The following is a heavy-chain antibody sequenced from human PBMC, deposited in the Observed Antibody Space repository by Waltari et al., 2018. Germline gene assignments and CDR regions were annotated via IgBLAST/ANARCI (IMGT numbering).Heavy chain of an antibody. CDR2: ISYDGSKQ. CDR3: AKDLVLDFDY. J-gene: IGHJ4*02. CDR1: GFTFSSYG. D-gene: IGHD2-8*02. V-gene: IGHV3-30*18. Sequence: QVQLVESGGGVVQPGRSLRLSCAAAGFTFSSYGMHWVRQAPGKGLEWVAGISYDGSKQYYADSVKGRFTISRDKSKNTLYLQMNSLRAEDTAVYYCAKDLVLDFDYWGQGTLVTVSS.